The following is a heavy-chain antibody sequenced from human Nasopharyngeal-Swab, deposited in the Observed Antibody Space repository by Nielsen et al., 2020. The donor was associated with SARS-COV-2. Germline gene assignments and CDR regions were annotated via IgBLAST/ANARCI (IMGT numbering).Heavy chain of an antibody. CDR2: ISSSGSTI. CDR1: GFTFSDYY. Sequence: GESLKISCAASGFTFSDYYMSWIRQAPGKGLEWVSYISSSGSTIYYADSVKGRFTISRYNAKNSLYLQMNSLRAEDTAVYYCAQGSITIFGVVTTKNWFDPWGQGTLVTVSS. J-gene: IGHJ5*02. V-gene: IGHV3-11*01. D-gene: IGHD3-3*01. CDR3: AQGSITIFGVVTTKNWFDP.